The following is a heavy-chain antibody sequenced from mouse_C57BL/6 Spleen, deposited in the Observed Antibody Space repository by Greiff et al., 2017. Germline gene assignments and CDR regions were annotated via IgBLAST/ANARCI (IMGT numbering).Heavy chain of an antibody. Sequence: VQLQQPGAELVKPGASVTLSCKASGYTFTSYWMHWVKQRPGQGLEWIGMIHPNSGSTNYNEKFKSKATLTVDKSSSTAYMQLSSLTSEDSAVYYCARSGLAVVATDYYAMDYWGQGTSVTVSS. J-gene: IGHJ4*01. CDR3: ARSGLAVVATDYYAMDY. V-gene: IGHV1-64*01. D-gene: IGHD1-1*01. CDR1: GYTFTSYW. CDR2: IHPNSGST.